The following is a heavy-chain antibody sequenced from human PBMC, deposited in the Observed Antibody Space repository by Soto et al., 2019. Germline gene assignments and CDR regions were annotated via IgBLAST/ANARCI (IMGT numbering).Heavy chain of an antibody. CDR2: IIPIFGTT. Sequence: QVQLVQSGAEVRKSGSSVKVSCKLSGASFDSYTITWVRQAPGQGLEWMGGIIPIFGTTNYAQKFQGRLTITADGFTSAAYMDLSSLTSEDTAVYYCARGPLYDLESGMYGYFDLWGRGTLVTVSS. J-gene: IGHJ2*01. D-gene: IGHD1-26*01. V-gene: IGHV1-69*01. CDR3: ARGPLYDLESGMYGYFDL. CDR1: GASFDSYT.